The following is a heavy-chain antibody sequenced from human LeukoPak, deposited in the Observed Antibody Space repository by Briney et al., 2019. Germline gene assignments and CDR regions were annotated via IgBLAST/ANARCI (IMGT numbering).Heavy chain of an antibody. D-gene: IGHD4-4*01. J-gene: IGHJ6*02. CDR1: GFTFSTYS. CDR2: ISESSSHT. CDR3: ARDRAVKARIGGMDV. V-gene: IGHV3-21*06. Sequence: GGSLRLSCVVSGFTFSTYSMNWVRQAPGKGLEWVSYISESSSHTYNADSVKGRFTISRDNAKNSLYLQMNSLRVEDTGIYYCARDRAVKARIGGMDVWGQGTTVIVSS.